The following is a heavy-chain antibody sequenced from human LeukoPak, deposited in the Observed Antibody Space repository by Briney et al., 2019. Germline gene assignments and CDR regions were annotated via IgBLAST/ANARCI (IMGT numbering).Heavy chain of an antibody. CDR3: ARGYSSRLYNWLDP. CDR2: IGTVADT. V-gene: IGHV3-13*01. CDR1: GFTFSSYD. Sequence: GGSLRLSCAGSGFTFSSYDMHWVRQVTGKGLEWVSAIGTVADTYYPDSVKGRFTISRDNAKNTLYLQMSSLTAEDTAVYYCARGYSSRLYNWLDPWGQGTLATVSS. D-gene: IGHD6-13*01. J-gene: IGHJ5*02.